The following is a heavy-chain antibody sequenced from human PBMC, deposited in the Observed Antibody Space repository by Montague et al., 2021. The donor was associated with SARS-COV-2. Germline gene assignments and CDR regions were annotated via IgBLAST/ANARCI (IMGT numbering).Heavy chain of an antibody. Sequence: SRRLSCAASGFPFSSYEMNWFRQAPGKGLEWISYITSSGTTIYYSDSVKGRFTISRDNAKNSLYLQMNSLRAEDTAVYYCARAVGSYYGYWGQGALVTVSS. CDR1: GFPFSSYE. J-gene: IGHJ4*02. CDR3: ARAVGSYYGY. CDR2: ITSSGTTI. V-gene: IGHV3-48*03. D-gene: IGHD1-26*01.